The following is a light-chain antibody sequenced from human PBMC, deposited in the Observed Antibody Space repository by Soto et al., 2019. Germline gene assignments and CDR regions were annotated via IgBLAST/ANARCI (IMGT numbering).Light chain of an antibody. J-gene: IGKJ1*01. CDR2: KAS. Sequence: DIQMTQSPSTLSASVGDRVTLTCRASQSISTWLAWYQQKPGKAPKLLIYKASSLESGVPSRFSGSGSGTEFTLTISSLQPDDFAAYYRQQYNSYPWTFGQGTKVEIK. CDR3: QQYNSYPWT. CDR1: QSISTW. V-gene: IGKV1-5*03.